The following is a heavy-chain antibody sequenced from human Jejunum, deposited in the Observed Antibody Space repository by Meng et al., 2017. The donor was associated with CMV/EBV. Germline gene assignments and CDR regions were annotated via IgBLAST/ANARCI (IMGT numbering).Heavy chain of an antibody. CDR3: AKRNDHSWFDP. CDR2: IWNDGGRK. D-gene: IGHD1-14*01. J-gene: IGHJ5*02. V-gene: IGHV3-30*02. Sequence: CVASGLSFSTYGMHWVRQAPGKGLEWVACIWNDGGRKYYADSVKDRFTISRDNSKNTLYLQMNSLRSEDTAVYYCAKRNDHSWFDPWGQGTLVTVSS. CDR1: GLSFSTYG.